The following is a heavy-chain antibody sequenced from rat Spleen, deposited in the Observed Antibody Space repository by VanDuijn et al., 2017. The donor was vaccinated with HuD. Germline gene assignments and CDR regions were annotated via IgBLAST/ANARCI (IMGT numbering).Heavy chain of an antibody. CDR2: ISTAGGNT. V-gene: IGHV5-25*01. CDR3: TRRGYLSDWYFDF. J-gene: IGHJ1*01. CDR1: GFTFSNYY. D-gene: IGHD4-4*01. Sequence: EVQLVESGGGLVQPRRSLKLSCAASGFTFSNYYMAWVRQAPTKGLEWVASISTAGGNTYYRDSVKGRFTISRDNVGSTLNLHMDSLRSEDTAIYYCTRRGYLSDWYFDFWGPGTMVTVSS.